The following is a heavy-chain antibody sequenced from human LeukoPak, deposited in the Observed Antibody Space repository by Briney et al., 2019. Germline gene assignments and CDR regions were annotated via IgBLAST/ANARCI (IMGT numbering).Heavy chain of an antibody. CDR3: ARVSRHCNRTSCYPNGMDV. V-gene: IGHV3-7*01. CDR2: IKQDGSEK. D-gene: IGHD2-2*01. Sequence: GGSLRLSCAASGFTFSSYWMSWVRQAPGKGLEWVANIKQDGSEKNYADSVKGRFTISRDNAKDSLSLQMNSLRAEDTAVYYCARVSRHCNRTSCYPNGMDVWGQGTTVTVSS. J-gene: IGHJ6*02. CDR1: GFTFSSYW.